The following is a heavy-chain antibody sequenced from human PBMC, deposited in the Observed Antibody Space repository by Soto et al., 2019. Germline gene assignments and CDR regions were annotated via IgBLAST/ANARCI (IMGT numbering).Heavy chain of an antibody. D-gene: IGHD1-26*01. J-gene: IGHJ5*02. CDR1: GVSVSSNY. CDR3: ARHRHPRGTVGATSPLDP. V-gene: IGHV3-53*01. Sequence: PXGSLRLSCAISGVSVSSNYLSWVRQAPGKGLEWVSVHYSGGSTYYADSVQGRFTISRDKSNNTLYLQMRRVRAEDTAVYFCARHRHPRGTVGATSPLDPWGQGTQVTV. CDR2: HYSGGST.